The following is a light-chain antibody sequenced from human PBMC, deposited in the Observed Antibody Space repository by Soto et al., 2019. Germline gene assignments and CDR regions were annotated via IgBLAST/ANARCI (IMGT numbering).Light chain of an antibody. J-gene: IGKJ4*01. CDR3: QQYGSFPLT. CDR1: QSLTTD. CDR2: GTS. Sequence: EIVMTQSPATLSLSPGERATLSCGASQSLTTDLAWYQQKPGQAPRLLIYGTSSRATGIPDSFSGSGSGTDFTLTISRLEPEDFAVYYCQQYGSFPLTFGGGTKVDIK. V-gene: IGKV3-20*01.